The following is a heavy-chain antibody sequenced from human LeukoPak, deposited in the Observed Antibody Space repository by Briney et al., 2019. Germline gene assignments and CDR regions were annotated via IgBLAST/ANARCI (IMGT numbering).Heavy chain of an antibody. CDR1: GFTFSSYA. CDR3: AKEGYYDILTGYFSHDAFDI. CDR2: ISGSGGST. Sequence: GGSLRLSCAASGFTFSSYAMSWVRQAPGKGLEWVSAISGSGGSTYYADSVKARFTISRDNSKNTLYMQMNSLRAEDTAVYYCAKEGYYDILTGYFSHDAFDIWGQGKMVTVSS. D-gene: IGHD3-9*01. V-gene: IGHV3-23*01. J-gene: IGHJ3*02.